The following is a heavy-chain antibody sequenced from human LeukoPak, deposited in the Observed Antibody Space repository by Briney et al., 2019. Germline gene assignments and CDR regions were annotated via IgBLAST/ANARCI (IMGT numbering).Heavy chain of an antibody. CDR3: AREAHSSSWNSIDY. J-gene: IGHJ4*02. CDR1: GGSFSGYY. D-gene: IGHD6-13*01. Sequence: SETLSLTCAVYGGSFSGYYWSWIRQPPGKGLERIGEINHSGSTNYNPSLKSRVTISVDTSKSQFSLKLSSVTAADTAVYYCAREAHSSSWNSIDYWGQGTLVTVSS. CDR2: INHSGST. V-gene: IGHV4-34*01.